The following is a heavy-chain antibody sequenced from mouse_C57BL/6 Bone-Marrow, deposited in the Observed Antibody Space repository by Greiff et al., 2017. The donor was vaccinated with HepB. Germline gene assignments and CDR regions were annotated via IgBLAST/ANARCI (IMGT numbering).Heavy chain of an antibody. CDR2: IYPRSGNT. J-gene: IGHJ2*01. CDR1: GYTFTSYG. V-gene: IGHV1-81*01. CDR3: ARVTTVVARGNYFDY. D-gene: IGHD1-1*01. Sequence: QVQLQQSGAELARPGASVKLSCKASGYTFTSYGISWVKQSTGQGLEWIGEIYPRSGNTYYNEKFKGKATLTADKSSSTAYMELRSLTSEDSAVYFCARVTTVVARGNYFDYWGQGTTLTVSS.